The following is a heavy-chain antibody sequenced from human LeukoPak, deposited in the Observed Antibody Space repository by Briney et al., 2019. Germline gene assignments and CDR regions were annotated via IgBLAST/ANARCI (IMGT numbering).Heavy chain of an antibody. D-gene: IGHD3-16*01. V-gene: IGHV3-30*03. CDR1: GFTFSRYW. J-gene: IGHJ4*02. Sequence: GGSLRLSCAVSGFTFSRYWMHWVRQGPGKGLEWVAFISSDGRTEYNADSVKGRFTISRDNSKNTLYLQMNSLTTEDTAVYYCARGWGSGAWLIDSWGQGTLVSVSS. CDR3: ARGWGSGAWLIDS. CDR2: ISSDGRTE.